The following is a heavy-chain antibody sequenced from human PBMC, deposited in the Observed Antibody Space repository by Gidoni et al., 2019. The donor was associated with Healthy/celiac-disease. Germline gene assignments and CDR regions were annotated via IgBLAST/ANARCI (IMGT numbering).Heavy chain of an antibody. D-gene: IGHD4-17*01. Sequence: EVQLVESGGGLVKPGGSLRLSCAASGFTFSNAWMSWVRQAPGKGLELVGRIKSTTDGGTTDYAAPVKGIFTISRDDSKNTLYLQMNSLKTEDTAVYYCTTELHGDHGYWGQGTLVTVSS. CDR3: TTELHGDHGY. CDR2: IKSTTDGGTT. CDR1: GFTFSNAW. J-gene: IGHJ4*02. V-gene: IGHV3-15*01.